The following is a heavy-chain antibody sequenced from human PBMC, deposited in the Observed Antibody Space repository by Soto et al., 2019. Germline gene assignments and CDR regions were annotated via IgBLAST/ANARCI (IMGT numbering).Heavy chain of an antibody. CDR1: GFTFSSYW. CDR2: IKEDGSGK. V-gene: IGHV3-7*03. CDR3: VRVGRLGGY. D-gene: IGHD3-16*01. J-gene: IGHJ4*02. Sequence: EVQLVESGGGLVQPGGSLRLSCTASGFTFSSYWMSWVRQAPGKGLGWVANIKEDGSGKYYVDSVKGRFSISRDNARNSLYLQMNSLRVEDTAVYYCVRVGRLGGYWGQGALSPSPQ.